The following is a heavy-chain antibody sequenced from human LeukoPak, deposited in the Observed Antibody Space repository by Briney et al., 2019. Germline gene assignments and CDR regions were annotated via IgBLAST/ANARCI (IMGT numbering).Heavy chain of an antibody. CDR3: ARDYHYYDSSGYYPHPYFDY. Sequence: GESLKISCAASGFTFSDYYMSWIRQAPGKGLEWVSYISSSGSTIYYADSVKGRFTISRDNAKNSLYLQMNSLRAEDTAVYYCARDYHYYDSSGYYPHPYFDYWGQGTLVTVSS. J-gene: IGHJ4*02. CDR1: GFTFSDYY. V-gene: IGHV3-11*04. CDR2: ISSSGSTI. D-gene: IGHD3-22*01.